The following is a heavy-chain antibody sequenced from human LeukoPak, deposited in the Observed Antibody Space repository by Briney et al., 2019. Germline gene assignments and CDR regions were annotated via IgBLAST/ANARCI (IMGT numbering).Heavy chain of an antibody. CDR3: ARGHTIPTNYFDY. V-gene: IGHV4-31*03. D-gene: IGHD3-9*01. J-gene: IGHJ4*02. CDR1: GGSISSGGYY. CDR2: IYYSGST. Sequence: SQTLSLTCTVSGGSISSGGYYWSWIRQHPGKGLEWIGYIYYSGSTYYNPSLKSRVTTSVDTSKNQFSLKLSSVTAADTAVYYCARGHTIPTNYFDYWGQGTLVTVSS.